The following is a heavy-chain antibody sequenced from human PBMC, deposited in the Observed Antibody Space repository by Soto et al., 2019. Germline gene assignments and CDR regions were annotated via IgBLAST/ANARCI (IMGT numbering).Heavy chain of an antibody. CDR3: AKGGITLVRGSFDY. CDR1: GFSLSNYA. Sequence: GSLRLSCAVSGFSLSNYAMSWVRQAPGKGLEWVSAISGSGSNTYYIDSVKGRFTISRDKSKTTLFLQMNNLRAEDTAVYYCAKGGITLVRGSFDYWGQGAPVTVSS. J-gene: IGHJ4*02. CDR2: ISGSGSNT. V-gene: IGHV3-23*01. D-gene: IGHD3-10*01.